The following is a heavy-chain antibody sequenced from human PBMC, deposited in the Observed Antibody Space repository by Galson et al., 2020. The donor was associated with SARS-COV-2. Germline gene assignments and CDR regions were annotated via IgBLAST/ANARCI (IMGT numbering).Heavy chain of an antibody. CDR2: ISSRGSSI. CDR3: ARDGGWETYTAGDHQYGMDV. CDR1: GFTFSRYE. D-gene: IGHD5-18*01. J-gene: IGHJ6*02. V-gene: IGHV3-48*03. Sequence: GESLKISCVASGFTFSRYEMNWVRQAPGKGLEWLSLISSRGSSIYYADSVKGRFTVSRDNAKNSLFLQMDSLRDEDTAVYYCARDGGWETYTAGDHQYGMDVWGHGTTVTVSS.